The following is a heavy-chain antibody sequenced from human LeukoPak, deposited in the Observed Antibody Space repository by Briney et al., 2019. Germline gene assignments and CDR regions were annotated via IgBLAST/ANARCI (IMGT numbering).Heavy chain of an antibody. D-gene: IGHD3-3*01. CDR1: GGSFSGYY. CDR2: INHSGST. CDR3: ARGIYDFWSGYYKYYFDY. J-gene: IGHJ4*02. Sequence: PSETLSLTCAVYGGSFSGYYWSWVRQPPGKGLGWIGEINHSGSTNYNPSLKSRVTISVDTSKNQFSLKLSSVTAADTAVYYCARGIYDFWSGYYKYYFDYWGQGTLVTVSS. V-gene: IGHV4-34*01.